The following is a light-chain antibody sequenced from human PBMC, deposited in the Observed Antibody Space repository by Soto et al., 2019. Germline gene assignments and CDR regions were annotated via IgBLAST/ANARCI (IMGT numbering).Light chain of an antibody. J-gene: IGKJ4*01. CDR1: QSVSSN. V-gene: IGKV3-15*01. CDR3: QQYGSSPHT. CDR2: GAS. Sequence: EIVMTQSPATLSVSPGDRATLSCRASQSVSSNLAWYQQKAAQAPRLLIYGASTRAIGVPARFSGSGSGTEFTLTISSLQSEDFAVYYCQQYGSSPHTFGGGTKVEIK.